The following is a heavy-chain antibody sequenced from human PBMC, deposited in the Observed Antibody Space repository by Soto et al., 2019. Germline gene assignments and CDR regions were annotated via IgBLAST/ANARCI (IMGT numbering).Heavy chain of an antibody. D-gene: IGHD2-15*01. Sequence: QVQLMQSGPEVKKFGASVKVSCKASGYTFIDYGVNWVRQAPGQGLEWMGWISANSGSTNYAQRFQGRVTMTTDTSTSTAYMELRSLRSDDTAVYYCARDVGLLVARSGDYWGQGSLVTVSS. J-gene: IGHJ4*02. CDR2: ISANSGST. V-gene: IGHV1-18*01. CDR1: GYTFIDYG. CDR3: ARDVGLLVARSGDY.